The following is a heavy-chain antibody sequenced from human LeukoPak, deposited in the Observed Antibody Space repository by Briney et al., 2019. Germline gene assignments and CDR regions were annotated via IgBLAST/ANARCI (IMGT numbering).Heavy chain of an antibody. CDR2: ISAYNGNT. CDR3: ARDSGYYYAFDY. V-gene: IGHV1-18*01. Sequence: ASVTVSFMASGYTFTNYGISWVRQAPGQGVEGMGWISAYNGNTNYAQKLQGRVTMTTDTSTSTAYMELRSLRSDDTAVYYCARDSGYYYAFDYWGQGTLVTVSS. J-gene: IGHJ4*02. CDR1: GYTFTNYG. D-gene: IGHD3-22*01.